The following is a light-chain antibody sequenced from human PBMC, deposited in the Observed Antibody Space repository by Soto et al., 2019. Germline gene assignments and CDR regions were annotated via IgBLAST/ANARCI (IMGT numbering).Light chain of an antibody. J-gene: IGKJ5*01. V-gene: IGKV2-30*02. Sequence: SLPVTLGQPAPISCRSNQSLVHSDGIAYFSWFQQRPGRSPRRLIYKVSNRDSGVPARFSGSGSGTDFALKISRVEAEDVGVYYCMQGTHWPITFGQGTRLEIK. CDR2: KVS. CDR3: MQGTHWPIT. CDR1: QSLVHSDGIAY.